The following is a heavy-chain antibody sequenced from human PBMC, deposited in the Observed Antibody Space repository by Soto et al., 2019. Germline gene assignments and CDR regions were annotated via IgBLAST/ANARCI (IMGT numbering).Heavy chain of an antibody. Sequence: GGSLRLSCAASGFTFSSYWMSWVRQAPGKGLEWVANIKQDGSEKYYVDSVKGRFTFSRDNAKNSLYLQMNSLRAEDTAVYYCARDQYLERPDDAFDIWGQGTMVTVSS. CDR3: ARDQYLERPDDAFDI. D-gene: IGHD1-1*01. V-gene: IGHV3-7*01. CDR2: IKQDGSEK. CDR1: GFTFSSYW. J-gene: IGHJ3*02.